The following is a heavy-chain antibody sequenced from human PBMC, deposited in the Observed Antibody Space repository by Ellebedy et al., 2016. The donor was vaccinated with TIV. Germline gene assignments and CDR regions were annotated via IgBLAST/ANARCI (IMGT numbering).Heavy chain of an antibody. V-gene: IGHV1-46*01. CDR1: GYTFTSHY. Sequence: AASVKVSCKASGYTFTSHYMHWVLQAPGQGLEWMGLVNPSGGSTTYAQRFQGRVTMTRDTSTSTVYMEVSSLRSDDTAVYYCARSTAGWLDYWGQGTLVTVSS. D-gene: IGHD5/OR15-5a*01. CDR3: ARSTAGWLDY. J-gene: IGHJ4*02. CDR2: VNPSGGST.